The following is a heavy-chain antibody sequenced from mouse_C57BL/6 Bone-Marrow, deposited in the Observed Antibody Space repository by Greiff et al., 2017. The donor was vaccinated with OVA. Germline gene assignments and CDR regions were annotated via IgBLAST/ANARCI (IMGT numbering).Heavy chain of an antibody. D-gene: IGHD2-2*01. J-gene: IGHJ4*01. CDR2: IWSDGST. Sequence: QVQLKESGPGLVAPSQSLSITCTVSGFSLTSYGVHWVRQPPGKGLEWLVVIWSDGSTTYNSALKSRLSIRKDNSKSQVFLKMSRLHTEYTTMNYGARHGYQFFYYYAMDYWGQGTSVTVSS. CDR3: ARHGYQFFYYYAMDY. CDR1: GFSLTSYG. V-gene: IGHV2-6-1*01.